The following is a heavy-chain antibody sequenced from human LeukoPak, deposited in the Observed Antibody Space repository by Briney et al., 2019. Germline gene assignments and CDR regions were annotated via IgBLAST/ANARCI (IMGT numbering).Heavy chain of an antibody. Sequence: SETLSLTCTVSGGSISSSSYYWGWIRQPPGKGLEWIGNIYYSGSTYYNPSLKSRVTISVDTSKNQFSLKLSSVTAADTALYYCARRPYASGSYSYWGQGALVTVSS. CDR3: ARRPYASGSYSY. CDR2: IYYSGST. J-gene: IGHJ4*02. V-gene: IGHV4-39*07. CDR1: GGSISSSSYY. D-gene: IGHD3-10*01.